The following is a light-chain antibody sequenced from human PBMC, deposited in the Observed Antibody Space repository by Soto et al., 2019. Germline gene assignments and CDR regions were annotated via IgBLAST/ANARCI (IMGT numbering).Light chain of an antibody. CDR3: AARDDSLSGHWV. CDR2: RNN. Sequence: QSVLTQPPSASGTPGQRGTIPCSGSSSNIGSEYVVWYQHLPGTAPKLLIYRNNQRPSGVPDRFAGSKSGTSASLAISGLRSEDEADYYCAARDDSLSGHWVFGGGTKLTVL. CDR1: SSNIGSEY. V-gene: IGLV1-47*01. J-gene: IGLJ3*02.